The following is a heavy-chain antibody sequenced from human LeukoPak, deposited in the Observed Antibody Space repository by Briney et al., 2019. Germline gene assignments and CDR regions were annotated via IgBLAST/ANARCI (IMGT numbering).Heavy chain of an antibody. D-gene: IGHD2-2*01. Sequence: PGGSLRLSCAASGFTFSSYAMSWVHQAPGKGLEWVSAISGSGASTYYADSVKGRFTISRDNSKNTLYLQMNSLRAEDTAIYYCAKAALRYQLLSSLDYWGQGTLVTVSS. V-gene: IGHV3-23*01. CDR2: ISGSGAST. CDR1: GFTFSSYA. CDR3: AKAALRYQLLSSLDY. J-gene: IGHJ4*02.